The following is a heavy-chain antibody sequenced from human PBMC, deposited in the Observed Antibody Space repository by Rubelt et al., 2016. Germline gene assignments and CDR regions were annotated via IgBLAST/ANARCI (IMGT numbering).Heavy chain of an antibody. Sequence: WVGRIKSKTAGGATDYAAPVKDRFTMSRDDSKNTPYLQMNSLKTEDTAVYYCTTKTAMVSDYDYWGQGTLITVSS. CDR2: IKSKTAGGAT. V-gene: IGHV3-15*07. D-gene: IGHD5-18*01. CDR3: TTKTAMVSDYDY. J-gene: IGHJ4*02.